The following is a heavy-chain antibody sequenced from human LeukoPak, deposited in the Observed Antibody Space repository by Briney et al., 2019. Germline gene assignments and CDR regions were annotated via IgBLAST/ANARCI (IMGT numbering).Heavy chain of an antibody. CDR2: IIPILGTA. J-gene: IGHJ6*02. D-gene: IGHD6-19*01. CDR3: AKPIAVAGKINYYYYGMDV. Sequence: SVKVSCKASGGTFSSYAISWVRQAPGQGLEWMGRIIPILGTANYAQKFQGRVTITADKSTSTAYMELSSLRSEDTAVYYCAKPIAVAGKINYYYYGMDVWGQGTTVTVSS. V-gene: IGHV1-69*04. CDR1: GGTFSSYA.